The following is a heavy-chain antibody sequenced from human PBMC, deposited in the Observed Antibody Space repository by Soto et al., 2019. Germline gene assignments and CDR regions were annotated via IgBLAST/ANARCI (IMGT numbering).Heavy chain of an antibody. CDR1: GGSISTYY. J-gene: IGHJ6*02. D-gene: IGHD3-16*01. Sequence: SETLSLTCTVSGGSISTYYWSWIRQPPGKGLEWIGYIYYSGRTNSNPSLKSRVTISEDTSKRQFSLKLTSETAADTALYYCARVPSPFDYYYAMDVWGQGTTVTVS. CDR2: IYYSGRT. V-gene: IGHV4-59*01. CDR3: ARVPSPFDYYYAMDV.